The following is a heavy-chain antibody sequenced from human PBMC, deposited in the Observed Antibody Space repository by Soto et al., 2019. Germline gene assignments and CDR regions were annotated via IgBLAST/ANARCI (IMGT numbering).Heavy chain of an antibody. V-gene: IGHV3-7*01. CDR2: IKQDGSEK. Sequence: GGSPRLSCAASGFTFSSYWMSWVRQAPGKGLEWVANIKQDGSEKYYVDSVKGRFTISRDNAKNSLYLQMNSLRAEDTAVYYCARDHDPWYDFWSGYSYYFDYWGQGTLVTVSS. CDR3: ARDHDPWYDFWSGYSYYFDY. D-gene: IGHD3-3*01. J-gene: IGHJ4*02. CDR1: GFTFSSYW.